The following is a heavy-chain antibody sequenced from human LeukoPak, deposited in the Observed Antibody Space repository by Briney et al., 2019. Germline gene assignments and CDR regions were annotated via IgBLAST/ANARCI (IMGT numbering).Heavy chain of an antibody. Sequence: SETLSLTCTVSGGSISSYYWSWIRQPPGKGLEWIGYIYYSGSTNYNPSLKSRVAISVDTSKNQFSLKLSSVTAADTAVYSCAREVRSNDAFDIWGQGTMVTVSS. CDR2: IYYSGST. CDR1: GGSISSYY. CDR3: AREVRSNDAFDI. J-gene: IGHJ3*02. V-gene: IGHV4-59*12. D-gene: IGHD3-10*01.